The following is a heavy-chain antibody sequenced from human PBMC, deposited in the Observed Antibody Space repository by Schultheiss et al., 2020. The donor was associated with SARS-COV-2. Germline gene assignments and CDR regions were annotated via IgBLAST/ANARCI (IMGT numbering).Heavy chain of an antibody. Sequence: GGSLRLSCAASGFTFRSYWMSWVRQAPGKGLEWVGFIRSKAYGGTTEYAASVKGRFTISRDDSKSIAYLQMNSLKTEDTAVYYCTRVLVEDYYDSSGWGVWGKGTTVTVSS. CDR2: IRSKAYGGTT. J-gene: IGHJ6*04. D-gene: IGHD3-22*01. CDR1: GFTFRSYW. CDR3: TRVLVEDYYDSSGWGV. V-gene: IGHV3-49*04.